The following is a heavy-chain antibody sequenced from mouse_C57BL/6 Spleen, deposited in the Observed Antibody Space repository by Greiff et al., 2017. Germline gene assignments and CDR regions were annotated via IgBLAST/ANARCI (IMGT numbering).Heavy chain of an antibody. Sequence: QVQLKQPGAELVMPGASVKLSCKASGYTFTSYWMHWVKQRPGQGLEWIGEIDPSDSYTNYNQKFKGKSTLTVDKSSSTAYMQLSSLTSEDSAVXYCAKLGRTNYFDYWGQGTTLTVSS. CDR3: AKLGRTNYFDY. CDR1: GYTFTSYW. V-gene: IGHV1-69*01. CDR2: IDPSDSYT. D-gene: IGHD4-1*01. J-gene: IGHJ2*01.